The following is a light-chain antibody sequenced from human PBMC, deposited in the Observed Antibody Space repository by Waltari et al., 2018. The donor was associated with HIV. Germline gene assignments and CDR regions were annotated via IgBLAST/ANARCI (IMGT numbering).Light chain of an antibody. CDR3: CSYTVTSTLV. CDR1: NSDVGSTNY. V-gene: IGLV2-14*01. Sequence: QSALPQPASVSGSPGQSITTARTGHNSDVGSTNYFSWYQLRPDKAPQLLIFEVTHRPSGLSDRFSGSKSGSTASLTISGLQPEDEADYFCCSYTVTSTLVFGGGTKLTVL. J-gene: IGLJ2*01. CDR2: EVT.